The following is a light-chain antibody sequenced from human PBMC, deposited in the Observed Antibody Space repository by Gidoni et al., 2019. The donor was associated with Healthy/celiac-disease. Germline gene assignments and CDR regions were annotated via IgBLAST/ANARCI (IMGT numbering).Light chain of an antibody. CDR2: EVS. J-gene: IGLJ2*01. CDR3: SSYAGSNIV. Sequence: QSALPHPPSAPRPPGQPVTISCTGTSSDVGGYNYVPWYQQHPCKAPKLMIYEVSKRPSGVPDRFSGSKSGNTASLTVSELQAEDEADYYCSSYAGSNIVFGGGTKLTVL. CDR1: SSDVGGYNY. V-gene: IGLV2-8*01.